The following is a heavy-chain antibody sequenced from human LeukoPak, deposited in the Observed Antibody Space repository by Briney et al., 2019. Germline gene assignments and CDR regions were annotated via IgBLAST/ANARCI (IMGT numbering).Heavy chain of an antibody. Sequence: PGGSLRLSCEASGFTFSHYEMNWVRQAPGKGLELVSYISSSGYTIYYADSVKGRFSISRDNAKNSLYLQMNSLRAEDTAVYYCAREDCSSTSCYDPSVSDYWGQGTLVTVSS. CDR2: ISSSGYTI. CDR1: GFTFSHYE. CDR3: AREDCSSTSCYDPSVSDY. V-gene: IGHV3-48*03. D-gene: IGHD2-2*01. J-gene: IGHJ4*02.